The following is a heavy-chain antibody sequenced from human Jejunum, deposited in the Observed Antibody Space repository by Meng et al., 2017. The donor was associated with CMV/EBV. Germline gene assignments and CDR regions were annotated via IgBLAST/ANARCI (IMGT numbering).Heavy chain of an antibody. J-gene: IGHJ4*02. V-gene: IGHV1-18*01. CDR2: ISAYNGNT. D-gene: IGHD1-26*01. Sequence: VKSPGAYLQVPYKAPGYTFPKDVITWVRPAPGKGLEWMGWISAYNGNTNYAQTLQGRVTMTTDTSTSTAYMELRSLRSDDTAVYYCARVEVGITSGDYWGQGTLVTVSS. CDR1: GYTFPKDV. CDR3: ARVEVGITSGDY.